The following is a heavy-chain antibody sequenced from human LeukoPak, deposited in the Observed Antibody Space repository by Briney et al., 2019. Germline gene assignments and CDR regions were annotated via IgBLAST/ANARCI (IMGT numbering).Heavy chain of an antibody. CDR2: ISGSGGST. V-gene: IGHV3-23*01. Sequence: GGSLRLSCVASGFTFSSYAMSWVRQAPGKGLEWVSAISGSGGSTYYADSVKGRFTISRDNSKNTLYLQMNSLRAEDTAVYYCARARTMIEPIDYWGQGTLVTVSS. CDR3: ARARTMIEPIDY. J-gene: IGHJ4*02. D-gene: IGHD3-22*01. CDR1: GFTFSSYA.